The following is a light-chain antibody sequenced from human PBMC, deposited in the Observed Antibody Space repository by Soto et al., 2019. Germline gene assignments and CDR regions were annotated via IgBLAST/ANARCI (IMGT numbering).Light chain of an antibody. J-gene: IGKJ2*01. CDR3: HQYGSSPLYT. CDR1: QSVSSSY. V-gene: IGKV3-20*01. CDR2: GAS. Sequence: EIVLTQSPGTLSLSPGERATLSCRASQSVSSSYLAGYQQKPGQAPRFLIYGASSRATGIPDRFSGSGSGTDFTLTISRLEPEDFAVYYCHQYGSSPLYTFGQGTKLEIK.